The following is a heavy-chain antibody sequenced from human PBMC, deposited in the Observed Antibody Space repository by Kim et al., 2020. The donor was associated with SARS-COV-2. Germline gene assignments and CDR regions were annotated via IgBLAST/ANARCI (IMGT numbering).Heavy chain of an antibody. CDR2: INHSGST. J-gene: IGHJ6*02. CDR3: ARVAGLRKYYYYGMDV. Sequence: SETLSLTCAVYGGSFSGYYWSWIRQPPGKGLEWIGEINHSGSTNYNPSLKSRVTISVDTSKNQFSLKLSSVTAADTAVYYCARVAGLRKYYYYGMDVWGQGTTVTVSS. V-gene: IGHV4-34*01. CDR1: GGSFSGYY. D-gene: IGHD5-12*01.